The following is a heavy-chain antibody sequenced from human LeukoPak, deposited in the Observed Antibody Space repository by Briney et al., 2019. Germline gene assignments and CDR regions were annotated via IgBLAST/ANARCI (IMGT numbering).Heavy chain of an antibody. J-gene: IGHJ4*02. V-gene: IGHV3-21*01. CDR3: ARGRSIVATMSDY. CDR1: GFTFSSYS. D-gene: IGHD5-12*01. CDR2: ISGSSSYI. Sequence: GGSLRLSCAASGFTFSSYSMNWVRQAPGKGLEWVSSISGSSSYIYYADSVKGRFTISRDNAKNSLYVQMNSLRAEDTAVYYCARGRSIVATMSDYWGQGTLVTVSS.